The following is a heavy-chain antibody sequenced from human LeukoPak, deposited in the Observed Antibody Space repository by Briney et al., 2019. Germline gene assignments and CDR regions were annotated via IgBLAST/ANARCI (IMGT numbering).Heavy chain of an antibody. J-gene: IGHJ5*02. CDR3: ARVHPDCSGGRCYYRFDP. CDR2: INPNSGGT. Sequence: ASVKVSCKASGYTFTGYYMHWVRQAPGQGLEWMGWINPNSGGTNYAQKFQGRVTMTRDTSISTAYMELSRLRSDDTAVYYCARVHPDCSGGRCYYRFDPWGQGTLVTVSS. V-gene: IGHV1-2*02. CDR1: GYTFTGYY. D-gene: IGHD2-15*01.